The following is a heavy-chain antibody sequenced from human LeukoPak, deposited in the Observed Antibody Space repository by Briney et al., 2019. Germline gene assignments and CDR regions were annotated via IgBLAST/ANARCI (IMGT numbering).Heavy chain of an antibody. D-gene: IGHD6-13*01. CDR3: ARHEPSIAAAGTECDAFDI. V-gene: IGHV4-59*08. Sequence: PSETLSLTCTVPGGSISSYYWSWIRQPPGKGLEWIGYIYYSGSTNYNPSLKSRVTISVDTSKNQFSLKLSSVTAADTAVYYCARHEPSIAAAGTECDAFDIWGQGTMVTVSS. J-gene: IGHJ3*02. CDR2: IYYSGST. CDR1: GGSISSYY.